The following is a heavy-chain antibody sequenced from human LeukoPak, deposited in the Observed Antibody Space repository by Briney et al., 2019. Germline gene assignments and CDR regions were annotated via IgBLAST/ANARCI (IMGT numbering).Heavy chain of an antibody. J-gene: IGHJ4*02. V-gene: IGHV4-31*03. D-gene: IGHD5-24*01. CDR1: GGSISSGGYY. Sequence: KPSETLSLTCTVSGGSISSGGYYWSWIRQHPGKGLEWIGCIYYSGSTYYNPSLKSRVTISVDTSKNQFSLKLSSVTAADTAVYYCARAGGGDGYTLGYWGQGTLVTVSS. CDR2: IYYSGST. CDR3: ARAGGGDGYTLGY.